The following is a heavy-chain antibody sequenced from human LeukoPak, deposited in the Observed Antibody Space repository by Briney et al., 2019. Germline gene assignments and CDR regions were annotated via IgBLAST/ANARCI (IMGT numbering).Heavy chain of an antibody. CDR1: GGTFSSYA. J-gene: IGHJ4*02. CDR2: IIPIFGTA. V-gene: IGHV1-69*05. Sequence: GASVKVSCKASGGTFSSYAISWVRQAPGQGLEWMGGIIPIFGTANYAQKFQGRVTITTDESTSTAYMELSSLRSEDTAVYYCAREGYYDSSGYFGALFDYWGQGTLVTVSS. D-gene: IGHD3-22*01. CDR3: AREGYYDSSGYFGALFDY.